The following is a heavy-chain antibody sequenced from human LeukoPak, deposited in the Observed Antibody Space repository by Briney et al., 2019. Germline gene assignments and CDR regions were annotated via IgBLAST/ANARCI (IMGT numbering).Heavy chain of an antibody. J-gene: IGHJ5*02. CDR3: ARVLRFLEWFTRMFDP. V-gene: IGHV4-34*01. CDR1: GGSFSGYY. Sequence: SEILSLTCAVYGGSFSGYYWSWIRQPPGKGLEWIGEINHSGSTNYNPSLKSRVTISVDTSKNQFSLKLSSVTAADTAVYYCARVLRFLEWFTRMFDPWGQGTLVTVSS. D-gene: IGHD3-3*01. CDR2: INHSGST.